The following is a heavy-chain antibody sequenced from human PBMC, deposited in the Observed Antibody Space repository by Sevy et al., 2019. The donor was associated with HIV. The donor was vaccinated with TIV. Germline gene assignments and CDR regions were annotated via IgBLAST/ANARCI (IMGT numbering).Heavy chain of an antibody. Sequence: SETLSLSCTVSGGSISSYYWSWIRQPAGKGLEWIGRIYTSGSTNYNPSLKSRVTMSVDTSKNQFSLKLSSVTAADTAVYYWARDLHNGGNPHGAFDIWGQGTMVTVSS. CDR2: IYTSGST. V-gene: IGHV4-4*07. CDR3: ARDLHNGGNPHGAFDI. D-gene: IGHD2-15*01. J-gene: IGHJ3*02. CDR1: GGSISSYY.